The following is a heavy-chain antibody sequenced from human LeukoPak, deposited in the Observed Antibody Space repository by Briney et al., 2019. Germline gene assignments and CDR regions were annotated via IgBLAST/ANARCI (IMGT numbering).Heavy chain of an antibody. CDR1: GFTFSTYW. CDR3: ARALFFGDWFDP. V-gene: IGHV3-74*01. D-gene: IGHD3-16*01. CDR2: INSDGSST. J-gene: IGHJ5*02. Sequence: GGSLRLSCAASGFTFSTYWMHWVRQAPGKGLVWVSRINSDGSSTSYADSVKGRFTISRDNAKSTLYLQMNSLRAEDTAVYYCARALFFGDWFDPWGQGTLVTVSS.